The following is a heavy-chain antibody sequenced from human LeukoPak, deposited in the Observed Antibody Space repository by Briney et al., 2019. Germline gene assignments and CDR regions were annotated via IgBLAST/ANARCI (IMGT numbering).Heavy chain of an antibody. J-gene: IGHJ5*02. CDR3: ARDRYSSPAGFDP. CDR2: IYTSGST. V-gene: IGHV4-61*02. CDR1: GGSISSGSYY. D-gene: IGHD6-13*01. Sequence: SETLSLTCTVSGGSISSGSYYRSWIRQPAGKGLEWIGRIYTSGSTNYNPSLKSRVTISVDTSKNQFSLKLSSVTAADTAVYYCARDRYSSPAGFDPWGQGTLVTVSS.